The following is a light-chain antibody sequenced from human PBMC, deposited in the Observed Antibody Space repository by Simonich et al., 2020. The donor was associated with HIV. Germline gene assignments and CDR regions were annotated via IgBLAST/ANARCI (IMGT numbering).Light chain of an antibody. J-gene: IGLJ3*02. CDR2: EGS. CDR1: SSAVGANNF. CDR3: CSYAGSSTWM. V-gene: IGLV2-23*01. Sequence: QSALTQPASVSGSPGQSITISCTGTSSAVGANNFVSWYQQHPGEAPKLIIYEGSERPSGVSHRLSCSKSGNTASLTISGLQAEDEADYYCCSYAGSSTWMFGGGTKLTVL.